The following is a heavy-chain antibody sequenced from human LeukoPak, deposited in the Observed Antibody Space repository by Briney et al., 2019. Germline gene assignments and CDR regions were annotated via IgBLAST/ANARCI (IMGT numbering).Heavy chain of an antibody. CDR2: ISWNSGSI. V-gene: IGHV3-9*01. CDR1: GFTFDDYA. J-gene: IGHJ4*02. D-gene: IGHD5-12*01. CDR3: ARWPGGSGYGY. Sequence: GRSLRLSCAASGFTFDDYAMHWVRQAPGKGLEWVSGISWNSGSIGYADSVKGRFTISRDNAKNSLYLQMNSLRAEDTAVYYCARWPGGSGYGYWGQGTLVTVSS.